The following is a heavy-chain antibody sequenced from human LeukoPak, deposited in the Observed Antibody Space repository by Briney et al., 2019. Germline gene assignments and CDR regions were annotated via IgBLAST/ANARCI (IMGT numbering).Heavy chain of an antibody. D-gene: IGHD2-15*01. Sequence: ASVKVSCKASGYTFTGSYIHWLRQAPGQGLEWMGWLNPNSGDTNHAQIFQGRVTLTRDTSISTAYMELSSLRSDDSAVYYCAGEYCSGDNCRQGFDYWGQGTLVTVSS. CDR2: LNPNSGDT. V-gene: IGHV1-2*02. CDR3: AGEYCSGDNCRQGFDY. CDR1: GYTFTGSY. J-gene: IGHJ4*02.